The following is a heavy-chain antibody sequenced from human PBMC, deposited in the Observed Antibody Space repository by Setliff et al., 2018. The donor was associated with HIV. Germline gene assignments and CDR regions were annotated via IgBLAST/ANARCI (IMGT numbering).Heavy chain of an antibody. J-gene: IGHJ4*02. V-gene: IGHV4-59*04. D-gene: IGHD2-21*02. Sequence: SETLSLTCTVSGDSIGSYYWSWIRQPPGKGLEWIGYIYYTGNTYNTPSPKSRLTISVDASKNQISLKLTSVTAADTAIYFCAREGDGIDYWGQGILVTVSS. CDR1: GDSIGSYY. CDR3: AREGDGIDY. CDR2: IYYTGNT.